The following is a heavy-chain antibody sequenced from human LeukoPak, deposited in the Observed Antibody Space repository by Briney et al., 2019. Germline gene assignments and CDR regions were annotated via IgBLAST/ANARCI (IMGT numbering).Heavy chain of an antibody. Sequence: ASVKVSCKASGYTFTSYDINWMRQATGQGLEWMGWMSPNSGNTGYAQKFQGRVTMTRDTSISTAYMELSGLRSEDTAVYYCARVDNGARYDFWSGYSGYYYYMDVWGKGTTVTVSS. CDR1: GYTFTSYD. V-gene: IGHV1-8*01. J-gene: IGHJ6*03. CDR2: MSPNSGNT. CDR3: ARVDNGARYDFWSGYSGYYYYMDV. D-gene: IGHD3-3*01.